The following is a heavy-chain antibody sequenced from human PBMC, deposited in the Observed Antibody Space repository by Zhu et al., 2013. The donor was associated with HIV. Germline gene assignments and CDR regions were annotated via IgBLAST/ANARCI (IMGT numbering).Heavy chain of an antibody. CDR3: ARSFYDTSPLDY. J-gene: IGHJ4*02. CDR2: VYPGPGTT. V-gene: IGHV1-46*01. Sequence: QAQVVQSGAEVKKPGASVTVSCKASGYAFSGYYIHWVRQAPGQGLEWMGMVYPGPGTTTYPQKFQGRVTMTYDTSTNTVHMELSTLTSGDTAIYYCARSFYDTSPLDYWGLGTLVTVSS. D-gene: IGHD3-22*01. CDR1: GYAFSGYY.